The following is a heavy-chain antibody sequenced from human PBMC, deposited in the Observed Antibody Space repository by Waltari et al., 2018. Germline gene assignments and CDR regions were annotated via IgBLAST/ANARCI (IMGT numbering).Heavy chain of an antibody. D-gene: IGHD1-26*01. V-gene: IGHV3-9*01. J-gene: IGHJ4*02. Sequence: EVQLVESGGGLVQPGASLRLACEASGFTFADFAMHWVRQSPGKVLEWVSGINWNSADITYAGSVKGRFTISRDNDKSSLYLQMNSLRAEDSAFYYCVKDIGASYYFDNWGPGTLVTVSS. CDR2: INWNSADI. CDR3: VKDIGASYYFDN. CDR1: GFTFADFA.